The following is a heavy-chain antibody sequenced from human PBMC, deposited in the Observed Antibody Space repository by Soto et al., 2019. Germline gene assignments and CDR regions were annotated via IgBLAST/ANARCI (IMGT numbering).Heavy chain of an antibody. CDR1: GGTFSSYA. CDR2: IIHILGIA. Sequence: QVQLVQSGAEVKKPGSSVKVSCKASGGTFSSYAISWVRQAPGQGLEWMGRIIHILGIANYAQKFQSGVTITADKSTSKAYMELSSLRSEETAVYYCARSAGLYAFDIWGQGTMVTVSS. J-gene: IGHJ3*02. V-gene: IGHV1-69*02. CDR3: ARSAGLYAFDI.